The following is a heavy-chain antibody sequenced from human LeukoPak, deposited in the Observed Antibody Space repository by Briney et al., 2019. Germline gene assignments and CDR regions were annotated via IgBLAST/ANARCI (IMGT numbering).Heavy chain of an antibody. V-gene: IGHV1-18*01. Sequence: ASVKVSRKASGYTFTNYGISWVRQAPGQGLEWMGWISAYNANTNYAQKLQGRVTMTTDTSTSTAYMELRSLRSDDTAVYYCARVPTSDDSSGYYYYFDYWGQGTLVTVSS. CDR2: ISAYNANT. CDR1: GYTFTNYG. CDR3: ARVPTSDDSSGYYYYFDY. D-gene: IGHD3-22*01. J-gene: IGHJ4*02.